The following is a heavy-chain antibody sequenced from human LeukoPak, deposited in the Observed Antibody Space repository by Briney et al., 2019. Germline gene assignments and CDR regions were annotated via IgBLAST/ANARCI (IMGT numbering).Heavy chain of an antibody. CDR2: IRYDGSNK. CDR1: GFTFSSYA. D-gene: IGHD6-13*01. J-gene: IGHJ4*02. V-gene: IGHV3-30*02. Sequence: PGGSLRLSCAASGFTFSSYAMHWVRQAPGKGLEWVTFIRYDGSNKYYADSVKGRFTISRDNSKNTLYLQMNSLRAEDTAVYYCARRWSFDYWGQGTLVTVSS. CDR3: ARRWSFDY.